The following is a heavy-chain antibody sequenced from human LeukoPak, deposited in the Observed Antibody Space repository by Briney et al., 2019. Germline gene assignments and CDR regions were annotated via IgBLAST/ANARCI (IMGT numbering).Heavy chain of an antibody. V-gene: IGHV4-4*09. CDR1: GGSISSYY. D-gene: IGHD1-26*01. CDR2: IHTSGES. CDR3: ARLGSYHDF. Sequence: SETLSLTCTVSGGSISSYYWSWIRQTPEKGLEWMGHIHTSGESRYYPSLESRITMSIDTSRNQLSLKLTSVTAADTAVYFCARLGSYHDFWGQGALVTVSS. J-gene: IGHJ4*02.